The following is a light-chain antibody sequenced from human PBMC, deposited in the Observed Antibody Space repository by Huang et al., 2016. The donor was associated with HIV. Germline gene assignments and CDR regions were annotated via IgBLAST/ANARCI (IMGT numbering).Light chain of an antibody. Sequence: DIQMTQSPSSLSTSVGDRVTITCQASHDITNSLNWYQQKPGKAPNLLIYDAVNLQTGVPSRFSGSGSGTDVTFTISDLQPEDIATYYCQQYDDLPLTFGGGTKVEIK. CDR1: HDITNS. CDR3: QQYDDLPLT. V-gene: IGKV1-33*01. J-gene: IGKJ4*01. CDR2: DAV.